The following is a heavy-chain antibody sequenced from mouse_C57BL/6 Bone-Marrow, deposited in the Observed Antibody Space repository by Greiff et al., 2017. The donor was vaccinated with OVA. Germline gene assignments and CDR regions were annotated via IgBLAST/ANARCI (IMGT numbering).Heavy chain of an antibody. Sequence: VKLQESGPELVKPGASVKISCKASGYSFTSYYIHWVKQRPGQGLEWIGWIYPGSGNTKYNEKFKGKATLTADTSSSTAYMQLSSLTSEDSAVYYCASGFFDYWGQGTTLTVSS. D-gene: IGHD2-2*01. J-gene: IGHJ2*01. V-gene: IGHV1-66*01. CDR2: IYPGSGNT. CDR1: GYSFTSYY. CDR3: ASGFFDY.